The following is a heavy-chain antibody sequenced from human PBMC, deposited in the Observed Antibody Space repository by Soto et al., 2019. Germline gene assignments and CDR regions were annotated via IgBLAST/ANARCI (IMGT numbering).Heavy chain of an antibody. V-gene: IGHV1-18*03. Sequence: GASVKVSCKTSGYTFTTYGISWVRQAPGQGLEWLGWITTDKGKTTYAQKFQGRVTITSDRSVSTAYMELSSLRSEDMVVYSCVRDRPLTWIQLWFRRDYWGQGTLVTVSS. D-gene: IGHD5-18*01. CDR3: VRDRPLTWIQLWFRRDY. CDR1: GYTFTTYG. CDR2: ITTDKGKT. J-gene: IGHJ4*02.